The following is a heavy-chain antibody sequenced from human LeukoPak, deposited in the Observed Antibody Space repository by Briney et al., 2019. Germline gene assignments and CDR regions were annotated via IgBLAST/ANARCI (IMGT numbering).Heavy chain of an antibody. CDR3: TRDGGEGGNSAFDI. Sequence: GGSLRLSCAASGFTFSDYILDWVRQAPGKGLEWVGRIRRGSNSYTTEYAASVKGRLFISRDDSKNSLYLHMNSLKTEDTAVYHCTRDGGEGGNSAFDIWGQGTMVTVSS. J-gene: IGHJ3*02. CDR1: GFTFSDYI. D-gene: IGHD3-16*01. V-gene: IGHV3-72*01. CDR2: IRRGSNSYTT.